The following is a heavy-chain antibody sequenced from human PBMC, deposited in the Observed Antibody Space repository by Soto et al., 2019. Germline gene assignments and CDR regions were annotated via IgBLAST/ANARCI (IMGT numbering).Heavy chain of an antibody. CDR2: VFHTGTT. CDR3: ARSAGWYAIHA. Sequence: QVQLQESGPGLVKPSGTLSLTCAVSGDSVSSPYYWCWVRQSPGKGLEWIGEVFHTGTTSYNPSLRRRVAISMDKSINPFSLDLSSVTAADTAVYYCARSAGWYAIHAWGPGTLVIVSS. D-gene: IGHD6-19*01. J-gene: IGHJ5*02. CDR1: GDSVSSPYY. V-gene: IGHV4-4*02.